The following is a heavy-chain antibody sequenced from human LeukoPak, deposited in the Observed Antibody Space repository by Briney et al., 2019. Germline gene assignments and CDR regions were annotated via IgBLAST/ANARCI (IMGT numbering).Heavy chain of an antibody. CDR1: AGTFSSYA. CDR3: ARGPELERFDY. CDR2: IIPIFGTA. D-gene: IGHD1-1*01. Sequence: SVNVSCTASAGTFSSYAISWVRQAPGQGLEWMGGIIPIFGTANYAQKFQGRVTITTDESTSTAYMELSSLRSEDTAVYYCARGPELERFDYWGQGTLVTVSS. J-gene: IGHJ4*02. V-gene: IGHV1-69*05.